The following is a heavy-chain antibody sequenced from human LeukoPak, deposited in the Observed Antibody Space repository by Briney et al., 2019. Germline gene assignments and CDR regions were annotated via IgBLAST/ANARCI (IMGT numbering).Heavy chain of an antibody. Sequence: SETLSLTCTISGDSIGRINYFWGWIRQAPGKGLEWIGEINHSGSTNYNPSLKSRVTISVDTSKNQFSLKLSSVTAADTAIYYCAKHYMGSSYNRGLDYWGQGTLVTVSS. J-gene: IGHJ4*02. CDR3: AKHYMGSSYNRGLDY. D-gene: IGHD3-10*01. CDR1: GDSIGRINYF. V-gene: IGHV4-39*01. CDR2: INHSGST.